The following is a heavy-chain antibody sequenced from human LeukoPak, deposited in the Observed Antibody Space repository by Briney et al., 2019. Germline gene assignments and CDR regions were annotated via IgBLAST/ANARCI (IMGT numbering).Heavy chain of an antibody. J-gene: IGHJ5*02. CDR2: FNPSGGTT. CDR3: ARLYDISNSWFDP. D-gene: IGHD3-9*01. CDR1: GYTFTNYF. V-gene: IGHV1-46*03. Sequence: GASVKVSCKASGYTFTNYFMHWVRQAPGQGLEWMGFFNPSGGTTSYAQNFQGRVTMTRDTFTSTVYMELSSLRSEDTAVYYCARLYDISNSWFDPWGQGTLVTVSS.